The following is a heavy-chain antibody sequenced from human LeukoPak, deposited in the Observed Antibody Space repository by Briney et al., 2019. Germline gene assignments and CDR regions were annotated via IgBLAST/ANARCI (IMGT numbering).Heavy chain of an antibody. J-gene: IGHJ5*02. Sequence: GASVKVSCKASGGTFSSYAISWVRQAPGQGLEWMGGIIPIFGTANYAQKFQGRVTITADESTSTAYMELSSLRSEDTAVYYCARVGYCSGGSCPWWFDPWGQGTLVTVSS. CDR3: ARVGYCSGGSCPWWFDP. CDR2: IIPIFGTA. V-gene: IGHV1-69*13. D-gene: IGHD2-15*01. CDR1: GGTFSSYA.